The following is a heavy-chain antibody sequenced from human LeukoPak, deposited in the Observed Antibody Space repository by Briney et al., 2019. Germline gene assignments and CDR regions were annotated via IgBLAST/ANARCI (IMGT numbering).Heavy chain of an antibody. J-gene: IGHJ4*02. CDR2: INPSGGST. D-gene: IGHD3-3*01. CDR1: GYTFTRYY. CDR3: ARESITIFGVVPYYFDY. V-gene: IGHV1-46*01. Sequence: ASVKVSCKASGYTFTRYYMHWVRQAPGQGLDGMGIINPSGGSTSYAQKFQGRVTMTRDMSTSTVYMELSSLRSEDTAVYYCARESITIFGVVPYYFDYWGQGTLVTVSS.